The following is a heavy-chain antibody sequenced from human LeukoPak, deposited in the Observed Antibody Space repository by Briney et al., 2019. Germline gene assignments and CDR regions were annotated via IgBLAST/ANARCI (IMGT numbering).Heavy chain of an antibody. CDR2: FDPEDGET. Sequence: ASVKVSCKVSGYTLTELSMHWVRQAPGKGLEWMGSFDPEDGETIYAQKFQGRVTMTEDTSTDTAYMELSSLRSEDTAVYYCATGISDYGYFDYWGQGTLVTVSS. CDR1: GYTLTELS. CDR3: ATGISDYGYFDY. V-gene: IGHV1-24*01. D-gene: IGHD4/OR15-4a*01. J-gene: IGHJ4*02.